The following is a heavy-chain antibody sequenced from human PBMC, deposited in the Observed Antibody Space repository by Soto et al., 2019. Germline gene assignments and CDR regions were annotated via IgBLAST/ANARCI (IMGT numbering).Heavy chain of an antibody. J-gene: IGHJ6*02. CDR1: GYTFTSYG. CDR3: ARYCSSTSCYAMSNGGMDV. Sequence: ASVKVSCKASGYTFTSYGISWVRQAPGQGLEWMGWISAYNGNTNYAQKLQGRVTMTTDTSTSTAYMELRSLRSDDTAVYYCARYCSSTSCYAMSNGGMDVWGQGTTVTVSS. V-gene: IGHV1-18*01. CDR2: ISAYNGNT. D-gene: IGHD2-2*01.